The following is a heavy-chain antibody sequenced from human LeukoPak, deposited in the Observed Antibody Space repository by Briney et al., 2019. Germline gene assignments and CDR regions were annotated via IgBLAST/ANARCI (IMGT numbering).Heavy chain of an antibody. Sequence: ASVKVSCKASGYTFISYGISWVRQAPGQGLEWMGWISAYNGNINYAQKLQGRVTMTRDTSTSTAYMELRSLRSDDTAVYYCARDIRPYYDFWSGYEYFQHWGQGTLVTVSS. V-gene: IGHV1-18*01. CDR2: ISAYNGNI. D-gene: IGHD3-3*01. J-gene: IGHJ1*01. CDR1: GYTFISYG. CDR3: ARDIRPYYDFWSGYEYFQH.